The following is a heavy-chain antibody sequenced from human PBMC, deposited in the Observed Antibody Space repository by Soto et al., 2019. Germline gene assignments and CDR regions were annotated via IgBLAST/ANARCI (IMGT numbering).Heavy chain of an antibody. D-gene: IGHD6-6*01. J-gene: IGHJ6*02. Sequence: QVQLVQSGAEVKKPGSSVKVSCKASGGTFSSYAISWVRQAPGQGLEWMGEIIPIFGTANYAQKFQGRVTSTADESTSTAYMELSSLRAEDTVVYYCARLSIAARHTDGNYYYAMDVWGQGTTVTVSS. CDR2: IIPIFGTA. CDR1: GGTFSSYA. CDR3: ARLSIAARHTDGNYYYAMDV. V-gene: IGHV1-69*01.